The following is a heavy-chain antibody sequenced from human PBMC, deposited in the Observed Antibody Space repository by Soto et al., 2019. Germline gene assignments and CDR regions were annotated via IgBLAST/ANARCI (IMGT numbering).Heavy chain of an antibody. D-gene: IGHD6-19*01. Sequence: GGSLRLGGAASGFTVSTHAMSWVRQAPGKGLEWVSSISSGGTTTFYAASVEGRFTISRDKSKNTLYLQMNSLRADDTAVYYCAREGGSIGGWFGRKFDSWGQGTQVTVSS. V-gene: IGHV3-23*01. CDR1: GFTVSTHA. CDR3: AREGGSIGGWFGRKFDS. CDR2: ISSGGTTT. J-gene: IGHJ4*02.